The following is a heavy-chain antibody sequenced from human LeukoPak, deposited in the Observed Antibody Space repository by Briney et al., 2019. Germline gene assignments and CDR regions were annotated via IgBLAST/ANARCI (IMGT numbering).Heavy chain of an antibody. J-gene: IGHJ5*02. Sequence: SETLSLTCTVSGGSISSYYWSWIRQPPGKGLEWIGYIYTSGSTNYNPSLKSRVTISVDTSKNQFSLKLSSVTAADTAVYYCARHRRGWGIVATIGWFDPWGQGTLVTVSS. CDR2: IYTSGST. CDR1: GGSISSYY. CDR3: ARHRRGWGIVATIGWFDP. V-gene: IGHV4-4*09. D-gene: IGHD5-12*01.